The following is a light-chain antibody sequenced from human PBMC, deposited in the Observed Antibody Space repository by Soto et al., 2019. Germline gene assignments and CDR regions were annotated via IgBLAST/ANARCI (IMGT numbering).Light chain of an antibody. V-gene: IGKV4-1*01. CDR3: QQYYSTLS. Sequence: DIVMTQSPDSLAVSLGERATINCKSSQSVLYSSDNKNYLAWYQQKPGQPPKLLIYWPSTRVSGGPDRFSGTGSGADFNLTISSLQAEDVAVYYCQQYYSTLSFGGGTKVEIK. CDR2: WPS. J-gene: IGKJ4*01. CDR1: QSVLYSSDNKNY.